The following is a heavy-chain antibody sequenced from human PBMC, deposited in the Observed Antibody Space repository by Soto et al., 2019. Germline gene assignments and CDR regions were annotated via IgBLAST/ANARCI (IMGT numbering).Heavy chain of an antibody. V-gene: IGHV2-26*01. J-gene: IGHJ4*02. CDR3: ELYSRRGVPTGVDN. Sequence: QVTLKESGPVLVRPTETLTLTCTVSGFSLSSARMGVSWIRQPPGKALEWLAHIFSNDEKSYSTSLKSRLTIPKDASKSQVVLTMTNMNPRDTGTYYCELYSRRGVPTGVDNWGQGTLVTVSS. CDR1: GFSLSSARMG. CDR2: IFSNDEK. D-gene: IGHD5-18*01.